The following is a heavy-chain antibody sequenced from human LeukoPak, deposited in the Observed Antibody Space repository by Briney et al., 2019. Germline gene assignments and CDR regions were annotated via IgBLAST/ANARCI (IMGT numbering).Heavy chain of an antibody. Sequence: GGSLRLSCAASGFTFSNYIMTWVRQAPGKGLEWLSSISSSSTYIYYADSMKGRFTISRDNAKNSLYLQMNSLRVEDTAVYYCAREPTYTSSWYATCDYWGQGIQVTVSS. J-gene: IGHJ4*02. CDR3: AREPTYTSSWYATCDY. CDR2: ISSSSTYI. CDR1: GFTFSNYI. D-gene: IGHD6-13*01. V-gene: IGHV3-21*01.